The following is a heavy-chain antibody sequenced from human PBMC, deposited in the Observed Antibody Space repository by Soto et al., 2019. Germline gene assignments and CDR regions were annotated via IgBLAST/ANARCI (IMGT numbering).Heavy chain of an antibody. CDR1: QYSLTTSAMC. V-gene: IGHV2-70*01. CDR2: IDWGDDK. J-gene: IGHJ6*02. Sequence: SGPTLANPTHTLILPCTFSQYSLTTSAMCVTGIRQHPGRALEWLGLIDWGDDKYYSTSLNARFTISKDTSKNQVVLTMTNMEPVDTATYYCAQRWGGSPSYYGMHVWGQGTTVTVSS. CDR3: AQRWGGSPSYYGMHV. D-gene: IGHD2-15*01.